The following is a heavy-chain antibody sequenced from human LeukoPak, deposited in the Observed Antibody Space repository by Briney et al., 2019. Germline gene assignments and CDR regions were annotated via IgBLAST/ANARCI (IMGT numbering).Heavy chain of an antibody. CDR1: GYRFSSYW. CDR3: ALQPGYCSNSICSHFDF. Sequence: GESLKICCKGSGYRFSSYWIVWVRQMPGKGLEWMGIIYPDDSNTRYSPSFQGQVTISADKSINTAYLQWSSLKASDTAMYYCALQPGYCSNSICSHFDFWGQGTLVTVSS. CDR2: IYPDDSNT. J-gene: IGHJ4*02. D-gene: IGHD2-2*01. V-gene: IGHV5-51*01.